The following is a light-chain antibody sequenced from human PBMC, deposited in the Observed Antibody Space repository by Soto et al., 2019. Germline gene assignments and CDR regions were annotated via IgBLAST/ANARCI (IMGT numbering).Light chain of an antibody. Sequence: EIVMTQSPATLSVSPGERATLSCRASQSVSSNLAWYQQKPGQAPRLLIFGASTRAPGIPARFSGSGSGTEFTLTISSLQSEDFAVYYCQQYINWPLTFGQGTKVEIK. CDR1: QSVSSN. CDR2: GAS. CDR3: QQYINWPLT. V-gene: IGKV3-15*01. J-gene: IGKJ1*01.